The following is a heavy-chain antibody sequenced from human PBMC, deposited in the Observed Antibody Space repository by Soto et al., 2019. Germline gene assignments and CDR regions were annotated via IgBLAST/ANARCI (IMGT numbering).Heavy chain of an antibody. D-gene: IGHD3-3*01. CDR2: VHSSGIT. CDR1: CSSVINFIYY. V-gene: IGHV4-61*01. J-gene: IGHJ4*02. Sequence: SDTLSLTCSFYCSSVINFIYYWSWIRQPPGKGLEWIGCVHSSGITNYSPPLKSRVTISLDTSKNQFSLRLDSLTAADTAVYYCARGLGYETLYWGQG. CDR3: ARGLGYETLY.